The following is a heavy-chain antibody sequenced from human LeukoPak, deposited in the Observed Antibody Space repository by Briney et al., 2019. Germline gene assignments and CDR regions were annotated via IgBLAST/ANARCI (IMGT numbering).Heavy chain of an antibody. CDR2: IYTSGST. D-gene: IGHD1-26*01. CDR3: ARDVGDTVYYYYGMDV. V-gene: IGHV4-4*07. J-gene: IGHJ6*02. CDR1: GGSISSYY. Sequence: SETLSLTCTVSGGSISSYYWSWIRQPAGKGPEWIGRIYTSGSTNYNPSLKSRVTISVDTSKNQFSLKLSSVTAADTAVYYCARDVGDTVYYYYGMDVWGQGTTVTVSS.